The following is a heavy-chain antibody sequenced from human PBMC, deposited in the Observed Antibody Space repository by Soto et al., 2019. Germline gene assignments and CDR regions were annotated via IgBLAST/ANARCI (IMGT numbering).Heavy chain of an antibody. D-gene: IGHD3-3*01. CDR1: GYTFTGYY. J-gene: IGHJ6*02. V-gene: IGHV1-2*02. CDR2: INPNSGGT. CDR3: ARDSHVGYNDSWSGPKGMDV. Sequence: ASVKVSCKASGYTFTGYYMHWVRQAPGQGLEWMGWINPNSGGTNYAQKFQGRVTMTRDTSISTAYMELSRLRSDDTAVYYWARDSHVGYNDSWSGPKGMDVLGQGTTGTGAS.